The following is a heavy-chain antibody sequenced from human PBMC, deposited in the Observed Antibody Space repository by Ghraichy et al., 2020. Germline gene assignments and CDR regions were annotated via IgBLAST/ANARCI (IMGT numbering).Heavy chain of an antibody. V-gene: IGHV4-34*01. D-gene: IGHD2-21*02. CDR1: GGSFSGYY. CDR2: INHSGST. Sequence: SQTLSLTCAVYGGSFSGYYWSWIRQPPGKGLEWIGEINHSGSTNYNPSLKSRVTISVDTSKNQFSLKLSSVTAADTAVYYCARGPAEVGGGDPFLDYWGQGTLVTVSS. CDR3: ARGPAEVGGGDPFLDY. J-gene: IGHJ4*02.